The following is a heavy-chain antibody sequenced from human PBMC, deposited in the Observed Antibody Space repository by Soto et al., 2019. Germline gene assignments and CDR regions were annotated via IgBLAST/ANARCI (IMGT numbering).Heavy chain of an antibody. CDR1: GFTFSSYG. V-gene: IGHV3-30*18. D-gene: IGHD3-10*01. J-gene: IGHJ4*02. CDR3: AKEGQGLTFGETEYFDY. Sequence: QVPLVESGGGVVQPGRSLRLSCAASGFTFSSYGMHWVRQAPGKGLEWVAVISYDGSNKYYADSVKGRFTISRDNSKNTLYLQMNSLRAEDTAVYYCAKEGQGLTFGETEYFDYWGQGTLVTVSS. CDR2: ISYDGSNK.